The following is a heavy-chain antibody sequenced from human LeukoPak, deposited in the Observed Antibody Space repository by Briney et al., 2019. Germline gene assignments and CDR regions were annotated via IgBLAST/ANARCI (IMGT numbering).Heavy chain of an antibody. Sequence: GGSLRLSCAASGFTFSSYAMHWVRQAPGKGLEYVSAISSNGGSTYYATSVKGRFTISRDNSKNTLYLQMGSLRAEDMAVNYCARDRGRWLRICDYWGQGTLVTVSS. V-gene: IGHV3-64*01. D-gene: IGHD5-24*01. CDR1: GFTFSSYA. J-gene: IGHJ4*02. CDR3: ARDRGRWLRICDY. CDR2: ISSNGGST.